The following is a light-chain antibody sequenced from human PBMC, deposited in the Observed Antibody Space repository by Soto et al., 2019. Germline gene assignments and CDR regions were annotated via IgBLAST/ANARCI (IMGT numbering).Light chain of an antibody. CDR2: DVS. Sequence: QSALTQPRSVSGSPGQSVTISCTGTGSDVGGYNYVSWYQQHPGKAPKLMIYDVSKRPSGVPDRFSGSKSGNTASLTISGLQAEDEADYYCCSYAGSYPWVFGGGTQLTVL. J-gene: IGLJ3*02. CDR3: CSYAGSYPWV. V-gene: IGLV2-11*01. CDR1: GSDVGGYNY.